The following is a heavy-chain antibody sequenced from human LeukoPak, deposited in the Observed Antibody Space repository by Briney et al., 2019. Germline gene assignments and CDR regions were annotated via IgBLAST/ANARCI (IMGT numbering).Heavy chain of an antibody. CDR3: ARGRGYCSSTSCRHWYFDL. D-gene: IGHD2-2*01. CDR2: IYFSGGT. V-gene: IGHV4-59*06. Sequence: SETLSLTCTVSGGSISSYYWSWIRQHPGKGLEWIGYIYFSGGTYYNPSLKSRVTISVDTSKNQFSLKLSSVTAADTAVYYCARGRGYCSSTSCRHWYFDLWGRGTLVTVSS. J-gene: IGHJ2*01. CDR1: GGSISSYY.